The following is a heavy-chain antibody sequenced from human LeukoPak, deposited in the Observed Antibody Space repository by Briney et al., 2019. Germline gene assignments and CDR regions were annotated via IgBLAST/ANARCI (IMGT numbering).Heavy chain of an antibody. J-gene: IGHJ4*02. D-gene: IGHD2-21*02. CDR2: IYYSGST. CDR3: ARSVPDRNNYKEVVVTAIPFDY. CDR1: DGSISSSSYY. Sequence: PSETLSLTCTVSDGSISSSSYYWGWIRQPPGEGLEWIGSIYYSGSTYYNPSLKSRLTISVDTSKNQFSLKLSSVTAADTAVYYCARSVPDRNNYKEVVVTAIPFDYWGQGTLVTVSS. V-gene: IGHV4-39*01.